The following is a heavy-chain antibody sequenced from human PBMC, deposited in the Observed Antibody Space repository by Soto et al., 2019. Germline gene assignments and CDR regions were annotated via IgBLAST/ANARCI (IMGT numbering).Heavy chain of an antibody. J-gene: IGHJ1*01. D-gene: IGHD6-19*01. V-gene: IGHV1-3*01. Sequence: ASVKVSCKASGYTFSSYAMHWVRQAPGQRLEWMGWINAGNGNTKYSQKFQGRVTITRDTSASTAYMELSSLRSEDTAVYYCSRGLGAVAGTSEYLQHWGQGTLVTVSS. CDR3: SRGLGAVAGTSEYLQH. CDR2: INAGNGNT. CDR1: GYTFSSYA.